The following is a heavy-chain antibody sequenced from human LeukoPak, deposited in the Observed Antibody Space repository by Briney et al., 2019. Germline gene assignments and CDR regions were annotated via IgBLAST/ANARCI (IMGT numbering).Heavy chain of an antibody. CDR3: TQGGELMNY. CDR2: IYYGGST. Sequence: PSETLSLTCTVSGGSISSGDYYWSWIRQPPGKGLEWIGYIYYGGSTYYNPSLKSRVTISVDTSKNQFSLKLSSVTAADTAVYYCTQGGELMNYWGQGTLVTVSS. CDR1: GGSISSGDYY. J-gene: IGHJ4*02. D-gene: IGHD1-26*01. V-gene: IGHV4-30-4*01.